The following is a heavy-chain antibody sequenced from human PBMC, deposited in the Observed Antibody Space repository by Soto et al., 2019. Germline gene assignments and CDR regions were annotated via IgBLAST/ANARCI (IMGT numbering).Heavy chain of an antibody. CDR2: IYYSGST. V-gene: IGHV4-59*11. Sequence: QVQLQESGPGLVKPSETLSLTCTVSGGSISSHHWNWIRQPPGKGLEWIGHIYYSGSTNYNPSLKSRVTISLDTSKNQSSLKLSSVTAADTAVYYCATSFGRGAFDIWGQGTMVTVSS. J-gene: IGHJ3*02. CDR1: GGSISSHH. D-gene: IGHD3-10*01. CDR3: ATSFGRGAFDI.